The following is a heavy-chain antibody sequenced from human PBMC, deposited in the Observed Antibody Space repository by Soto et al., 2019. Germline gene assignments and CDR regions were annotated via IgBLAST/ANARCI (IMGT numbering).Heavy chain of an antibody. V-gene: IGHV1-69*01. Sequence: QVQLVQSGAEVKKPGSSVKVSCKASGGTFSSYAISWVRQAPGQGLEWMGGIIPIFGTTNYAQKFQGRVTISADESTSTAYMELSSLRSEDTAVFYCARDATYYYDSSGYPYFDYWGQGTLVTVSS. J-gene: IGHJ4*02. CDR1: GGTFSSYA. CDR2: IIPIFGTT. CDR3: ARDATYYYDSSGYPYFDY. D-gene: IGHD3-22*01.